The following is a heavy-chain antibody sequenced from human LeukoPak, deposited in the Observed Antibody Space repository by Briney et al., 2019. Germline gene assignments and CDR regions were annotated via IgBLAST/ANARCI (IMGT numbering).Heavy chain of an antibody. CDR2: ISSNGSTI. D-gene: IGHD3-3*01. CDR3: ARSRRYDFWSGQDSFDY. J-gene: IGHJ4*02. Sequence: GGSLRLSCAASGFTFSSYEMNWVRQAPGKGLEWVSYISSNGSTIYYADSVKGRFTISRDNAKNSLYLQMNSLRAEDTAVYYCARSRRYDFWSGQDSFDYWGQGTLVTVSS. V-gene: IGHV3-48*03. CDR1: GFTFSSYE.